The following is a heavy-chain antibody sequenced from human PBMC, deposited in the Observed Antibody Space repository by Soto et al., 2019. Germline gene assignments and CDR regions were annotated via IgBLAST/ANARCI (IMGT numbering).Heavy chain of an antibody. D-gene: IGHD2-8*01. V-gene: IGHV1-2*02. CDR1: GYTFTDDY. CDR2: INPESGNP. J-gene: IGHJ4*02. Sequence: GASVKVSCKASGYTFTDDYMHWVRQAPGQGFEWVGGINPESGNPKYVPKFQGRVTVTRDTYTSTAYMELNRLTSDDTAVYYCASEDCTNTNCLKGFDYWGQGTLVTVSA. CDR3: ASEDCTNTNCLKGFDY.